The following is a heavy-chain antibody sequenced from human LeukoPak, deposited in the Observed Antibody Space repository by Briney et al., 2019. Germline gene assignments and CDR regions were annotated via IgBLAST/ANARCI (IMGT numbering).Heavy chain of an antibody. Sequence: RGSLRLSCAASGFTVSSNYMSWVRQAPGKGLEWVSVIYSGGSTYYADSVKGRFTISRDNSKNTLYLQMNSLRAEDTAVYYCARGRYYGSGSYYYWGQGTLVTVSS. CDR1: GFTVSSNY. D-gene: IGHD3-10*01. J-gene: IGHJ4*02. CDR2: IYSGGST. V-gene: IGHV3-53*01. CDR3: ARGRYYGSGSYYY.